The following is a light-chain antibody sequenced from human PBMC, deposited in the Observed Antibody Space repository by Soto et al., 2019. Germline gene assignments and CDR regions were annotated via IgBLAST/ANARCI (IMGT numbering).Light chain of an antibody. J-gene: IGKJ5*01. CDR3: QQYGSSPPRIT. CDR1: QSVSSKY. CDR2: DTS. V-gene: IGKV3-20*01. Sequence: ELVLTKSPGTLSLSPGEPAALSCRAGQSVSSKYLAWYQQKSGQAPRLLIYDTSIRAAGVPAMFSGSGSGTDFTLTISRLEPEDFAVYYCQQYGSSPPRITFGQGTRLEIK.